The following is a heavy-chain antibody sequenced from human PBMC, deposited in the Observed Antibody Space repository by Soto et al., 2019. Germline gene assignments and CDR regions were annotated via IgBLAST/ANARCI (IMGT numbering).Heavy chain of an antibody. J-gene: IGHJ4*02. V-gene: IGHV2-70*01. D-gene: IGHD3-22*01. CDR2: IDWDDDK. CDR3: ARMTNYYGSSGYYFDY. Sequence: SGPTLVNPTQTLTLTCTFSGFSLSTSGMCVSWIRQPPGKALEWLALIDWDDDKYYSTSLKTRLTISKDTSKNQVVLTMTNMDPVDTATYYCARMTNYYGSSGYYFDYWGQGTLVTVSS. CDR1: GFSLSTSGMC.